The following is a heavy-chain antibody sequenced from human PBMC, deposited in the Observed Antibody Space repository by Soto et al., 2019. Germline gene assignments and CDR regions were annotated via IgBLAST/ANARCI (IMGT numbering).Heavy chain of an antibody. CDR3: ARGEGGPRWGSIDY. CDR2: INPNSGGT. V-gene: IGHV1-2*04. Sequence: QVQLVQSGAEVKKPGASVKVSCKSSGYTFTGYYMHWVRQAPGQWLEWMGWINPNSGGTNYAQKFQGWVTMTRDTSISTAYMELSRLRSDDTSVYYCARGEGGPRWGSIDYWGQGTLVTVSS. CDR1: GYTFTGYY. J-gene: IGHJ4*02. D-gene: IGHD2-21*01.